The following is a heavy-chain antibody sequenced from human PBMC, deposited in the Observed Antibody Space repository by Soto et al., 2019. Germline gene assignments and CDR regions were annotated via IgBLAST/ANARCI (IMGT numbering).Heavy chain of an antibody. Sequence: QVQLVQSGAEVKTPGSSVKVSCKASGGTFSSYAIRWVRQAPGQGLEWMGRIIHIFGTANYAQKFQGRVTITADESTSPAYMELSSLSSEDMAVYYCARNGLSGSYDWGGGWGQGTLVTVSS. CDR1: GGTFSSYA. CDR3: ARNGLSGSYDWGGG. D-gene: IGHD1-26*01. CDR2: IIHIFGTA. V-gene: IGHV1-69*12. J-gene: IGHJ4*02.